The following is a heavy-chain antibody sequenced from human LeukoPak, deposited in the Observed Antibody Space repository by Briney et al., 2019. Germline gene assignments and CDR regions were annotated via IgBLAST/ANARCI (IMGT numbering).Heavy chain of an antibody. CDR1: GYTFTSYG. V-gene: IGHV1-18*01. CDR3: ARVHSNYYYYGMDV. Sequence: ASVNVSCKASGYTFTSYGISWVRQAPGQGLDWMGWISAYNGNTNYAQKLQGRVTMTTDTSTSTAYMELRSLRSDDTAVYYCARVHSNYYYYGMDVWGQGTTVTVCS. J-gene: IGHJ6*02. CDR2: ISAYNGNT. D-gene: IGHD4-11*01.